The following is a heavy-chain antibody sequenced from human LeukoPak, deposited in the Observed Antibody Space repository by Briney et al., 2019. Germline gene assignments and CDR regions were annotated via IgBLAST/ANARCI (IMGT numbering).Heavy chain of an antibody. Sequence: GGSLRLSCAVSGFTFSSYNMNWVRRAPGKGLEWVSYIGSSVSTRYYADSVKGRFTIYRDNGKHSLYLQMNSLRAEDTAVYYCAREGSDFWSGYSKGYFDYWGQGTLVTVSS. V-gene: IGHV3-48*01. J-gene: IGHJ4*02. D-gene: IGHD3-3*01. CDR1: GFTFSSYN. CDR3: AREGSDFWSGYSKGYFDY. CDR2: IGSSVSTR.